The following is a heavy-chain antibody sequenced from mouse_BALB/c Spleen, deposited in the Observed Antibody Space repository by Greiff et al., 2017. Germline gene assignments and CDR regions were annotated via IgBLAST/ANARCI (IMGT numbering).Heavy chain of an antibody. D-gene: IGHD2-14*01. CDR2: ISSGSSTI. CDR1: GFTFSSFG. J-gene: IGHJ4*01. CDR3: ARDYRYEYAMDY. Sequence: EVKVVESGGGLVQPGGSRKLSCAASGFTFSSFGMHWVRQAPEKGLEWVAYISSGSSTIYYADTVKGRFTISRDNPKNTLFLQMTSLRSEDTAMYYCARDYRYEYAMDYWGQGTSVTVSS. V-gene: IGHV5-17*02.